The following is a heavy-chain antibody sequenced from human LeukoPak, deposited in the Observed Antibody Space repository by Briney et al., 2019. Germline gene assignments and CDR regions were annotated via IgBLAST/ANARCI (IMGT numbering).Heavy chain of an antibody. CDR1: GLTFNSYN. J-gene: IGHJ4*02. V-gene: IGHV3-48*01. D-gene: IGHD6-13*01. Sequence: GGSLRLSCAASGLTFNSYNMNWVRQAPGKGLEWVSYMSWTSSPIYYADSVKGRFTISRDNAKNSLYLQMNSLRAEDTAVYYCARSPAGPFGSSWYYFDYWGQGTLVTVSS. CDR2: MSWTSSPI. CDR3: ARSPAGPFGSSWYYFDY.